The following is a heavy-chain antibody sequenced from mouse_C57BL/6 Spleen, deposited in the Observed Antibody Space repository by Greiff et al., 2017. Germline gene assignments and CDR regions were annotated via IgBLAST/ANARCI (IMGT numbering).Heavy chain of an antibody. J-gene: IGHJ1*03. CDR2: ISDGGSYT. CDR1: GFTFSSYA. CDR3: ARDNLIYYGSSNWYFDV. Sequence: EVKLMESGGGLVKPGGSLKLSCAASGFTFSSYALSWVRQTPEKRLEWVATISDGGSYTYYPDNVKGRFTISRDNAKNNLYLQMSHLKSEDTAMYYCARDNLIYYGSSNWYFDVWGTGTTVTVSS. D-gene: IGHD1-1*01. V-gene: IGHV5-4*01.